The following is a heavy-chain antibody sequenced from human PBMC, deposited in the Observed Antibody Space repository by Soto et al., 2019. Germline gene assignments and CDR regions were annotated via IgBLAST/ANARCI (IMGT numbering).Heavy chain of an antibody. Sequence: PGESLKISCKGSGYSFTSYWIGWVRQMPGKGLEWMGIIYPGDSDTRYSPSFQGQVTISADKSISTAYLQWSSLKASDTAMYYCAGGGVRGVITRTRDYYGMDVWAQGNAVTVSS. J-gene: IGHJ6*02. D-gene: IGHD3-10*01. CDR3: AGGGVRGVITRTRDYYGMDV. CDR1: GYSFTSYW. V-gene: IGHV5-51*01. CDR2: IYPGDSDT.